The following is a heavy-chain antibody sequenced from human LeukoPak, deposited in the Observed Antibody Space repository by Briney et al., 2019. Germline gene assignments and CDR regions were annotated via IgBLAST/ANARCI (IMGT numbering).Heavy chain of an antibody. D-gene: IGHD6-13*01. CDR1: GGTFSSYT. J-gene: IGHJ4*02. CDR2: IIPILGIA. V-gene: IGHV1-69*04. CDR3: ARDSAAAAGAAQLDY. Sequence: SVKVSCKASGGTFSSYTISWVRQAPGQGLEWMGRIIPILGIANYAQKFQGRVTITADKSTSTAYMELSSLRPEDTAVYYCARDSAAAAGAAQLDYWGQGTLVTVSS.